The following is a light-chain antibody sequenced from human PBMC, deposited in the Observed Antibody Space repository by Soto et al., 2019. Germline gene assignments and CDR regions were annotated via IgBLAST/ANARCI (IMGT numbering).Light chain of an antibody. CDR2: KAS. V-gene: IGKV1-5*03. CDR3: QKYSPYSART. Sequence: DIQMTQSPSTLSASVGDRVTVTCRASQNIGSWVAWYQQKPGKAPNLLIYKASTLENGVPSRFSGTGSGTEITLPICSLQPHDFTTYSCQKYSPYSARTFGQGNKVEVK. J-gene: IGKJ1*01. CDR1: QNIGSW.